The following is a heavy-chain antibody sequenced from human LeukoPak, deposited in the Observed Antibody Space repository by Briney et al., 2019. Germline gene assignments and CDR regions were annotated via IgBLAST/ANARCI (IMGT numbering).Heavy chain of an antibody. CDR3: ARAGAMADYYFDY. D-gene: IGHD5-18*01. CDR2: IYYSGST. CDR1: GGSISSNHW. J-gene: IGHJ4*02. Sequence: SETLSLTCAVSGGSISSNHWWSWVRQPPGKGLEWIGYIYYSGSTNYNPSLKSRVTISVDTSKNQFSLKLSSVTAADTAVYYCARAGAMADYYFDYWGQGTLVTVSS. V-gene: IGHV4-4*02.